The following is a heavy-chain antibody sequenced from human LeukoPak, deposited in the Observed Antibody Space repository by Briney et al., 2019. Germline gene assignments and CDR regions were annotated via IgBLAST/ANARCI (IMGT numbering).Heavy chain of an antibody. D-gene: IGHD3-10*01. J-gene: IGHJ5*02. V-gene: IGHV4-59*01. CDR3: AGSITMVRGVRGLFDP. CDR2: IYYSGST. Sequence: PSETLSLTCTVSGGSINNYYWSWIRQPPGKGLEWIGYIYYSGSTNYNPSLKSRVTISVDTSKNQFSLKLSSVTAADTAVYYCAGSITMVRGVRGLFDPWGQGTLVTVSS. CDR1: GGSINNYY.